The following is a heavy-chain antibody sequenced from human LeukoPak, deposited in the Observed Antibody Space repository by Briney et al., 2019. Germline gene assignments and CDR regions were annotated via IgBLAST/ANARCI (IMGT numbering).Heavy chain of an antibody. CDR1: GGSISSSSYY. Sequence: SETLSLTCTVSGGSISSSSYYWGWIRQPPGKGLEWIGSIYYSGSTYYNPSLKSRVTVSVDTSKNQFSLKLSSVTAADTAVYYCARHKIGYANEVAFDIWGQGTMVTVSS. V-gene: IGHV4-39*01. CDR3: ARHKIGYANEVAFDI. CDR2: IYYSGST. D-gene: IGHD2-2*01. J-gene: IGHJ3*02.